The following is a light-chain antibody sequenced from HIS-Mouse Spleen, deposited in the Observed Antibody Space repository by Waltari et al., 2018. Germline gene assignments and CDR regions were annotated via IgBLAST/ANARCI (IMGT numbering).Light chain of an antibody. CDR1: SSNIGAGYD. CDR2: GNS. J-gene: IGLJ3*02. Sequence: QSVLTQPPSVSGAPGPRVTISCPGSSSNIGAGYDFPWYPQPPGTAPKPLIYGNSNRPSGVPDRFSGSKSGTSASLAITGLQAEDEADYYCQSYDSSLSGSKWVFGGGTKLTVL. CDR3: QSYDSSLSGSKWV. V-gene: IGLV1-40*01.